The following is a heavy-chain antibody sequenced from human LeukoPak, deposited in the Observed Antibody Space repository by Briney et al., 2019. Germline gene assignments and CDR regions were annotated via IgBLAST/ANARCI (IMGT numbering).Heavy chain of an antibody. CDR2: IRYDGSNK. J-gene: IGHJ3*02. V-gene: IGHV3-30*02. CDR3: AKVDSSGWYGAFDI. CDR1: GFTFSSYG. D-gene: IGHD6-19*01. Sequence: SGGSLRLSCAASGFTFSSYGMHWVRQAPGKGLEWAAFIRYDGSNKYYADSVKGRFTISRDNSKNTLYLQMNSLRAEDTAVYYCAKVDSSGWYGAFDIWGQGTMVTVSS.